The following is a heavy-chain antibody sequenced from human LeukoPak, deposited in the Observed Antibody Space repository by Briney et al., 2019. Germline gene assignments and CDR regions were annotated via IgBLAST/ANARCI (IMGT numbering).Heavy chain of an antibody. V-gene: IGHV3-23*01. CDR2: ISGSGGGT. Sequence: GSLRLSCAASGFTFSNYAMSWVRQAPGKGLEWVSVISGSGGGTYYADPVKGRFTISRDHPKNTLYLQMNSLRAEDTAVYYCTRDSPPGRDYYDTSGYVFDSWGQGTLVTVSS. CDR1: GFTFSNYA. D-gene: IGHD3-22*01. CDR3: TRDSPPGRDYYDTSGYVFDS. J-gene: IGHJ4*02.